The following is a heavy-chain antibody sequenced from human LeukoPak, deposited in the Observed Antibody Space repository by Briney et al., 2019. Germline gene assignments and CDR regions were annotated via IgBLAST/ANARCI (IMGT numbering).Heavy chain of an antibody. CDR1: GGSFSGYY. Sequence: SETLSLTCAVYGGSFSGYYWGWIRQPPGKGLEWIGEINHSGSTNYNPSLKSRVTISVDTSKNQFSLKLSSVTAADTAVYYCARYTLRTYYYDSSGYVSPTDAFDIWGQGTMVTVSS. CDR2: INHSGST. J-gene: IGHJ3*02. D-gene: IGHD3-22*01. CDR3: ARYTLRTYYYDSSGYVSPTDAFDI. V-gene: IGHV4-34*01.